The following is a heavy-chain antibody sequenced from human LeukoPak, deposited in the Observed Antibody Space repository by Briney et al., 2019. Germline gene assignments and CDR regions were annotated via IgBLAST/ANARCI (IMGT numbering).Heavy chain of an antibody. D-gene: IGHD1-7*01. CDR3: AKAQTNWNYILGYYYYYMDV. V-gene: IGHV3-48*04. J-gene: IGHJ6*03. CDR1: GFTFSSYS. CDR2: ISSSSSTI. Sequence: GGSLRLSCAASGFTFSSYSMNWVRQAPGKGLEWVSYISSSSSTIYYADSVKGRFTISRDNAKNSLYLQMNSLRAEDTAVYYCAKAQTNWNYILGYYYYYMDVWGKGTTVTVSS.